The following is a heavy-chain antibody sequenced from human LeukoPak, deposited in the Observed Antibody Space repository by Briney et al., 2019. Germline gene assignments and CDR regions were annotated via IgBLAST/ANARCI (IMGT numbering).Heavy chain of an antibody. D-gene: IGHD3/OR15-3a*01. V-gene: IGHV4-39*01. Sequence: SETLSLTCRVSGDSIRTSSHYWGWIRQPPGKGLEWIGSIYYSGSTYYNPSLKSRVTISVDTSKNQFSLKLSSVTAADTAVYYCASDLPIKAFDIWGQGTMVTVSS. CDR1: GDSIRTSSHY. CDR3: ASDLPIKAFDI. J-gene: IGHJ3*02. CDR2: IYYSGST.